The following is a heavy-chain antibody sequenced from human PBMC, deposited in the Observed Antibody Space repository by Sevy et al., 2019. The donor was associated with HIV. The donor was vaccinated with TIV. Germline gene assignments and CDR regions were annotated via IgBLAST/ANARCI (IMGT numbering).Heavy chain of an antibody. Sequence: GWSLRLSCAASGFTFSIAWMSWVRQVPGKGLEWVGRIKSKTDGGATDYAAPVKGRFTISRDDSKTTLYLQMNNLKTEDTAVYYCTTDGLFAPWGQGTLVTVSS. CDR2: IKSKTDGGAT. CDR3: TTDGLFAP. V-gene: IGHV3-15*01. J-gene: IGHJ5*02. CDR1: GFTFSIAW.